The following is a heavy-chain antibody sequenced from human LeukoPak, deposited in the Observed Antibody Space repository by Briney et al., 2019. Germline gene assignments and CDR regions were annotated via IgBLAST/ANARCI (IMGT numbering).Heavy chain of an antibody. J-gene: IGHJ4*02. CDR2: ISSSGSTI. D-gene: IGHD5-18*01. V-gene: IGHV3-48*03. CDR1: GFVFSSYE. CDR3: ARGPLWGFDY. Sequence: GGSLRLSCAASGFVFSSYEMNWVRQAPGKGLEWVSYISSSGSTIYYADSVKGRFTISRDNAKNSLYLQMNSLRAEDTAVYYCARGPLWGFDYWGQGTLVTVSS.